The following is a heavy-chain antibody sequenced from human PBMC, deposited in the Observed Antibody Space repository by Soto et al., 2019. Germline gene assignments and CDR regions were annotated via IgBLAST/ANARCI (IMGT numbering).Heavy chain of an antibody. J-gene: IGHJ4*02. CDR3: ARLIGKHGETY. D-gene: IGHD4-17*01. CDR2: IYYSGST. Sequence: QLLESGPGLVKPSETLSLTCTVSGGSISSSSYYWGWIRQPPGKGLEWIGSIYYSGSTYYNPSLKSRVTISVDTSKNQFSLKLSSVTAADTAVYYCARLIGKHGETYWGQGTLVTVSS. CDR1: GGSISSSSYY. V-gene: IGHV4-39*01.